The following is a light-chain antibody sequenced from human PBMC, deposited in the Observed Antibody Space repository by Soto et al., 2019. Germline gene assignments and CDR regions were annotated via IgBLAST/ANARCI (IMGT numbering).Light chain of an antibody. V-gene: IGKV3-15*01. J-gene: IGKJ2*01. CDR2: GAS. CDR1: QSVSSN. CDR3: QQYINWLPVYP. Sequence: EIVMTQSPATLSVSPGERATLSCRASQSVSSNLAWYQQKPGQAPRLLIYGASTRAPGIPARFSGSGSGTELTLTISSLQSEDLAVYYCQQYINWLPVYPFGQGTKLEIK.